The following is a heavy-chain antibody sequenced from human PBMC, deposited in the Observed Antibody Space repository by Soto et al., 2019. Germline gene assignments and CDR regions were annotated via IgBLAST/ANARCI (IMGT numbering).Heavy chain of an antibody. D-gene: IGHD2-21*01. V-gene: IGHV3-30-3*01. CDR3: ATGGERAY. J-gene: IGHJ4*02. Sequence: PGGSLRLSCAASGFTFSSYAMHWVRQAPGKGLEWVAVISYDGSNKYYADSVKGRFTISRDNSKNTLYLQMNSLRAEDTAVYYCATGGERAYWGQGTLVTAPQ. CDR2: ISYDGSNK. CDR1: GFTFSSYA.